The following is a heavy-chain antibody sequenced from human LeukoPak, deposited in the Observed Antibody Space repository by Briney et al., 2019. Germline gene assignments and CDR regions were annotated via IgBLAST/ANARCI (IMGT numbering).Heavy chain of an antibody. J-gene: IGHJ4*02. V-gene: IGHV3-48*04. Sequence: GGSLRLSCVASGITFSSYSMNWVRQAPGKGLEWVSYISSFSGTINYADSVKGRFTISRDNAKNSLYLQMNSLRAEDTAVYYCARDDHYYDSSGYNYWGQGTLVTVSS. CDR1: GITFSSYS. CDR2: ISSFSGTI. CDR3: ARDDHYYDSSGYNY. D-gene: IGHD3-22*01.